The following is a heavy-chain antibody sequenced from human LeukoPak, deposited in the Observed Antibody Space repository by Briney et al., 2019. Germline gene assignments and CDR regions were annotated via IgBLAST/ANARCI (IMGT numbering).Heavy chain of an antibody. CDR1: GYTFSGYY. D-gene: IGHD4-17*01. J-gene: IGHJ6*03. V-gene: IGHV1-2*02. CDR2: INANSGGT. Sequence: ASVKVSCKASGYTFSGYYMNWVRQAPGQGPEWMGWINANSGGTNYAQKFQGRVTMTRDTSISTAYMELSRLRSDDTAVYYCARDRGTVTTNYYYYMDVWGKGTTVTISS. CDR3: ARDRGTVTTNYYYYMDV.